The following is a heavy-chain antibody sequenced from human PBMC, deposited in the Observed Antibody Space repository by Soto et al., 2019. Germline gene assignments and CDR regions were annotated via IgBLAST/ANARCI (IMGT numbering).Heavy chain of an antibody. Sequence: EVQLLESGGGLVQPGGSLRLSCAASGFTFSSYAMSWVRQSPGKGLEWVSAIPGSSTSTYYAGSVKGRFIISRDNSKNTLYLQMNSLRVEDTAVYYCAKIGDSSYVSLPLVLLDHWGQGALVTVAS. V-gene: IGHV3-23*01. CDR2: IPGSSTST. CDR1: GFTFSSYA. CDR3: AKIGDSSYVSLPLVLLDH. D-gene: IGHD2-15*01. J-gene: IGHJ4*02.